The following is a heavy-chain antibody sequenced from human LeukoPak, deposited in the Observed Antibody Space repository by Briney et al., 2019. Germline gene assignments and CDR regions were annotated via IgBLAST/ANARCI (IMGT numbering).Heavy chain of an antibody. V-gene: IGHV3-21*01. J-gene: IGHJ4*02. Sequence: GGSLRLSCAASGFTFSTFNMNWVRQAPGRRLEWVSSISGRSTYLYYADSVKGRFTISGDNAKISLYLQMNSLRAEDTAVYYCATTPDSSLHYWGQGTLVTVSS. CDR1: GFTFSTFN. CDR3: ATTPDSSLHY. CDR2: ISGRSTYL. D-gene: IGHD3-22*01.